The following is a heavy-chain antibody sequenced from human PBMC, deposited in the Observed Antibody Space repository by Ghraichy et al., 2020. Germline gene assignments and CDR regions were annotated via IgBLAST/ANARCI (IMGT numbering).Heavy chain of an antibody. V-gene: IGHV1-2*02. D-gene: IGHD2-15*01. J-gene: IGHJ4*02. CDR2: INPNSGGT. CDR1: GYTFIDYY. Sequence: ASVKVSCKTSGYTFIDYYIHWVRQAPGQGLEWMGWINPNSGGTNFAQKLQGRVTMTRDTSISTAYMELSSLRSDDTAIYYCARDFTKLRYCSGGNCYPGYWGQGTLDTVSS. CDR3: ARDFTKLRYCSGGNCYPGY.